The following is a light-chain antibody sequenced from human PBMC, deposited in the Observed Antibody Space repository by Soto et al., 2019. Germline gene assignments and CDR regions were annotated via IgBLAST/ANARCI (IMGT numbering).Light chain of an antibody. V-gene: IGKV1-9*01. CDR1: QGISTY. CDR3: QQLNAYPLT. J-gene: IGKJ4*01. Sequence: DIQFNKSPSLLSASVGDRVTITCRASQGISTYLAWYQQTSGKAPKLLISAASTLQRGVPSRFSGSGSGTQFTLTISSLQPEDFATYYCQQLNAYPLTLGGGTKVDIK. CDR2: AAS.